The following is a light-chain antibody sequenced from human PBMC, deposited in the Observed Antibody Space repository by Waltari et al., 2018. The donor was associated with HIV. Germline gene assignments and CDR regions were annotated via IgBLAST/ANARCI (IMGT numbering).Light chain of an antibody. V-gene: IGLV2-14*03. CDR2: DVN. CDR1: ARDLGRYNF. J-gene: IGLJ1*01. Sequence: QSALSQPASVSASPGQSVAISCSGSARDLGRYNFVSWYHQHPDKTPKLILFDVNNRPAGISERFSGSKSGTTASLTISTVETDDEADYYCASYTVNSTGVFGSGTKLTVL. CDR3: ASYTVNSTGV.